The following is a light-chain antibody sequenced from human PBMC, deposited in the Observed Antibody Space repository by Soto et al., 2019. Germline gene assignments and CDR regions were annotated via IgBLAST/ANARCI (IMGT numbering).Light chain of an antibody. Sequence: EIVMTQSPATLSVSPGERATLSCRASQSVSISLAWYKQKPGQAPRLLIYGASSRVTGFPARFSGSGSGTEFTLTISSLQSEDFAVYYCQQYDNWPRTFGQGTKVEIK. V-gene: IGKV3-15*01. CDR2: GAS. CDR1: QSVSIS. CDR3: QQYDNWPRT. J-gene: IGKJ1*01.